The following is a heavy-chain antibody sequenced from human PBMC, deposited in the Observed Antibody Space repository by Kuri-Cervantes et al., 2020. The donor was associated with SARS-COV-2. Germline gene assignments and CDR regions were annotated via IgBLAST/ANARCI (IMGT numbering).Heavy chain of an antibody. CDR2: ISSSSSTI. CDR1: GFTFSSYS. Sequence: GESLKISCAASGFTFSSYSMNWVRQAPGKGLEWVSYISSSSSTIYYADSVKGRFTISRDNAKNSLYLQMNSRRDDDTAVYYCARGDYIWGCYRPTGSGLHWGQGTLVTVSS. V-gene: IGHV3-48*02. D-gene: IGHD3-16*02. CDR3: ARGDYIWGCYRPTGSGLH. J-gene: IGHJ4*02.